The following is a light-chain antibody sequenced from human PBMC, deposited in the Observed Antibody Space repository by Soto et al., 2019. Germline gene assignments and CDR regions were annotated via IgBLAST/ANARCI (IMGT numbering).Light chain of an antibody. Sequence: QSALTQPASVSGSPGQAITISCAGTSSDVGSHNLVSWYQQFPGKAPKLIIFEASKRPSGVSNRFSGSKSGSTASLTISRLQDEDEADYYCCSNAAGSTSVFGSGTKFTVL. CDR2: EAS. CDR3: CSNAAGSTSV. J-gene: IGLJ1*01. V-gene: IGLV2-23*01. CDR1: SSDVGSHNL.